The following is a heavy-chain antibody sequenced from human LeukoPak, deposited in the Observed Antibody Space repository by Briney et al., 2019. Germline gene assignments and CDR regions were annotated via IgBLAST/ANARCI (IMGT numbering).Heavy chain of an antibody. J-gene: IGHJ4*02. CDR2: IRDSGDTT. D-gene: IGHD3-9*01. Sequence: PGGFLRLSCVVSGFTFNKYAMSWVRQAPGKGLEWVSAIRDSGDTTLYTDSVKGRFTISRDNSKNTLFLQMNSLRAEDTAVYYCAKESYYDILTGYPHFDSWGQGTLVTVSS. V-gene: IGHV3-23*01. CDR1: GFTFNKYA. CDR3: AKESYYDILTGYPHFDS.